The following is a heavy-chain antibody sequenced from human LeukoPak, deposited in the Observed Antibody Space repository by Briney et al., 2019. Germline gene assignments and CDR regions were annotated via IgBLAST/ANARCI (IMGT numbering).Heavy chain of an antibody. Sequence: PSETLSLTCTVSGGSISSGGYYWSWIRQHPGKGLEWIGYIYYSGSTYYNPSLKSRVTISVDTSKNQFSLKLSSVTAADTAVYYCARDPRYYDFWSSSTDAFDIWGQGTMVTVSS. CDR1: GGSISSGGYY. D-gene: IGHD3-3*01. J-gene: IGHJ3*02. CDR3: ARDPRYYDFWSSSTDAFDI. V-gene: IGHV4-31*03. CDR2: IYYSGST.